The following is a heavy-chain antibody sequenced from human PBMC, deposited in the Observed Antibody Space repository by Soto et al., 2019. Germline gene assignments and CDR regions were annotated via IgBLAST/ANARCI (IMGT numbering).Heavy chain of an antibody. J-gene: IGHJ6*02. Sequence: SETLSLTCTVSGGSINSGGYYWTWIRQHPGKGLEWIGYIYYSGSTYYNPSLKSRVTISVDTSKNQFSLKLSSVTAADTAVYYCARDRGGYCISTSCPPGMDVWGQGTTVTVSS. CDR3: ARDRGGYCISTSCPPGMDV. CDR1: GGSINSGGYY. CDR2: IYYSGST. V-gene: IGHV4-31*03. D-gene: IGHD2-2*01.